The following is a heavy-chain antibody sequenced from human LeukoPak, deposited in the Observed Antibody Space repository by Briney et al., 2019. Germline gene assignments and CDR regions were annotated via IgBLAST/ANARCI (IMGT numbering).Heavy chain of an antibody. CDR2: INPSGGST. CDR3: ARDPSIAAPKYYMDV. Sequence: ASVKVSCKASGYTFTSYGISWVRQAPGQGLEWMGIINPSGGSTSYAQKFQGRVTMTRDTSTSTVYMELSSLRSEDTAVYYCARDPSIAAPKYYMDVWGKGTTVTVSS. V-gene: IGHV1-46*01. D-gene: IGHD6-6*01. J-gene: IGHJ6*03. CDR1: GYTFTSYG.